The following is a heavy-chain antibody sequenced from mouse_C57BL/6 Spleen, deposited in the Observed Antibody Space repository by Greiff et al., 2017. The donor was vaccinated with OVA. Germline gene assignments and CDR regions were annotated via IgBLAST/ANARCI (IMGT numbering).Heavy chain of an antibody. Sequence: QVHVKQPGAELVRPGSSVKLSCKASGYTFTSYWMHWVKQRPIQGLEWIGNIDPSDSETHYNQKFKDKATLTVDKSSSTAYMQLSSLTSEDSAVYYCARIRTRSWYFDVWGTGTTVTVSS. V-gene: IGHV1-52*01. CDR2: IDPSDSET. J-gene: IGHJ1*03. CDR1: GYTFTSYW. CDR3: ARIRTRSWYFDV.